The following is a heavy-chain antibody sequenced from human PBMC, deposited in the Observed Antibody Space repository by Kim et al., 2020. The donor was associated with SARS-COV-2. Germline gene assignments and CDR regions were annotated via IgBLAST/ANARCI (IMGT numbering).Heavy chain of an antibody. V-gene: IGHV4-34*01. D-gene: IGHD5-18*01. J-gene: IGHJ3*02. Sequence: SETLSLTCAVYGGSFSGYYWSWIRQPPGKGLEWIGEINHSGSTNYNPSLKSRVTISVDTSKNQFSLKLSSVTAADTAVYYCAYIKGYGPGAFDIWGQGTMVTVSS. CDR2: INHSGST. CDR1: GGSFSGYY. CDR3: AYIKGYGPGAFDI.